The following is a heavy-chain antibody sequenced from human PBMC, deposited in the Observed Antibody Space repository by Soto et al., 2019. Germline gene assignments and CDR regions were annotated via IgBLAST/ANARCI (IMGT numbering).Heavy chain of an antibody. CDR2: LSGSGDST. CDR3: NSDIVASIDY. J-gene: IGHJ4*02. D-gene: IGHD5-12*01. CDR1: RFIFNTYA. Sequence: EVQLLESGGGLVQPGGSLRLSCVASRFIFNTYAMSWVRQAPGKGLEWVSSLSGSGDSTYYADSVKGRFTISRETSKKTLYLQMNSLRAEDTAVYYCNSDIVASIDYWGQGTLVTVSS. V-gene: IGHV3-23*01.